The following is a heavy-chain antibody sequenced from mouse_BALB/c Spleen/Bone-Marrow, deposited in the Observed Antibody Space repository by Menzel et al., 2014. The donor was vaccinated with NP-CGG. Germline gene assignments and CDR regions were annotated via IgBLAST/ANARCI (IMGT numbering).Heavy chain of an antibody. V-gene: IGHV1-69*02. CDR2: IDPSDSET. Sequence: QVQLQQSGAELVKPGAPVKLSCKASGYTFTSYWMNWVKQRPGRGLEWIGRIDPSDSETHYNQKFKDKATLTVDKSSSTAYIQLSSLTSEDSAVYYCARDGAITSYYAMDYWGQGTSVTVSS. CDR3: ARDGAITSYYAMDY. CDR1: GYTFTSYW. D-gene: IGHD1-1*01. J-gene: IGHJ4*01.